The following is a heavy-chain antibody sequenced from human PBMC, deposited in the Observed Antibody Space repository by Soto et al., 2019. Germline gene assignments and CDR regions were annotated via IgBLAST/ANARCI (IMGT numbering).Heavy chain of an antibody. V-gene: IGHV4-31*03. D-gene: IGHD2-15*01. J-gene: IGHJ5*02. CDR3: ARCSLVVIPVPGFDP. CDR1: GGSISSGGYY. Sequence: LSLTCTVSGGSISSGGYYWSWIRQHPGRGLEWIGYIYYNGNTYYNPSLKSRVTVSVDTSKNQFSLNVRSVTAADTAVYYCARCSLVVIPVPGFDPWGQGTLVTVSS. CDR2: IYYNGNT.